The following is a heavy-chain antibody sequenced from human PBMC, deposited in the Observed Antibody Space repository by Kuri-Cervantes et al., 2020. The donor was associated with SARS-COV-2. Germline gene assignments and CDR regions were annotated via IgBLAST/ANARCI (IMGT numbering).Heavy chain of an antibody. CDR3: AKGHCSSTSCYSYYYYYMDV. CDR1: GFTFSNFG. V-gene: IGHV3-30*18. D-gene: IGHD2-2*02. Sequence: GGSLRLSCAASGFTFSNFGMHWVRQTPGKGLEWVAIISYNGRNRYFADSVKGRLTVSRDNSKNTVYLQMNNLRAEDTALYYCAKGHCSSTSCYSYYYYYMDVWGKGTTVTVSS. J-gene: IGHJ6*03. CDR2: ISYNGRNR.